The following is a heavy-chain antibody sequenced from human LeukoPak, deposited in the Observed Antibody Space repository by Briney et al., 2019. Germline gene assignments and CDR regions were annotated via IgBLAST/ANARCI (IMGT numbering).Heavy chain of an antibody. CDR2: ISPSGGST. Sequence: ASVKVSCKAFGYTFTSNYMHWVRQAPGQGPEWMGVISPSGGSTTYAQKFQGRVTLTRDMSTSTDYLELSSLRAEDTAMYYCAGRAAAGVDYWGQGTLVTVSS. D-gene: IGHD6-13*01. CDR1: GYTFTSNY. V-gene: IGHV1-46*01. CDR3: AGRAAAGVDY. J-gene: IGHJ4*02.